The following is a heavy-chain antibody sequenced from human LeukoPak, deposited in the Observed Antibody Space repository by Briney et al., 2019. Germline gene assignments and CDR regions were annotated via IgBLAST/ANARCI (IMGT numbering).Heavy chain of an antibody. V-gene: IGHV4-34*01. CDR2: INHSGST. J-gene: IGHJ4*02. D-gene: IGHD5-18*01. Sequence: SETLSLTCAVYGGSFSGYYWSWIREPPGKGLEWMGEINHSGSTNYNPSLKSRVTISVDTSKNQFSLKLSSVTAADTAVYYCARGLRGVYSYGLDRKYYFDYWGQGTLVTVSS. CDR1: GGSFSGYY. CDR3: ARGLRGVYSYGLDRKYYFDY.